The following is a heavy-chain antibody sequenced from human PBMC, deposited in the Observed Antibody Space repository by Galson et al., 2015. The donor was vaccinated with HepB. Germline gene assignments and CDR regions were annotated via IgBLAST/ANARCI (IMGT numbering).Heavy chain of an antibody. J-gene: IGHJ3*02. CDR1: GFTFSSYG. CDR3: AKTTGGGYCSSTSCHPFDI. CDR2: ISYDGSNK. Sequence: SLRLSCAASGFTFSSYGMHWVRQAPGKGLEWVAVISYDGSNKYYADSVKGRFTISRDNSKNTLYLQMNSLRAEDTAVYYCAKTTGGGYCSSTSCHPFDIWGQGTMVTVSS. V-gene: IGHV3-30*18. D-gene: IGHD2-2*01.